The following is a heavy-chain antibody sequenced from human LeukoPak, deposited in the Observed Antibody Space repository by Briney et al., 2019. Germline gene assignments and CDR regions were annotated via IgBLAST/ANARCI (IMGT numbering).Heavy chain of an antibody. V-gene: IGHV1-69*04. CDR3: ACFRGVTARPFDY. Sequence: SVKVSRKASGGTFSSYAISWVRQAPGQGLEWMGRIIPILGIANYAQKFQGRVTITAVKSTSTAYMELSSLRSEDTAVYYCACFRGVTARPFDYWGQGTLVTVSS. J-gene: IGHJ4*02. D-gene: IGHD3-10*01. CDR1: GGTFSSYA. CDR2: IIPILGIA.